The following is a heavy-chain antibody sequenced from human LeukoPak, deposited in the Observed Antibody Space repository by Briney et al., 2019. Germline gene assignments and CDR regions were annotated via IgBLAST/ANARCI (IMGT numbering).Heavy chain of an antibody. D-gene: IGHD3-9*01. CDR1: GGSVSSGSYY. J-gene: IGHJ6*02. V-gene: IGHV4-61*01. CDR2: IYYSGST. CDR3: ARDSRITIFSSNYYYYGMDV. Sequence: TSETLSLTCTVSGGSVSSGSYYWSWIRQPPGKGLEWIGYIYYSGSTNYNPSLKSRVTISVDTSKNQFSLKLSSVTATDTAVYYCARDSRITIFSSNYYYYGMDVWGQGTTVTVSS.